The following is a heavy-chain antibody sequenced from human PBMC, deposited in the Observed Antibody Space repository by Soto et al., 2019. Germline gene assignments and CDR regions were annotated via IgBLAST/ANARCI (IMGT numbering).Heavy chain of an antibody. CDR2: INYDGSEK. CDR3: LSAKKFDY. J-gene: IGHJ4*02. CDR1: GFTLSNYW. V-gene: IGHV3-7*05. Sequence: PGGSLRLSCAASGFTLSNYWMTWVRQAPGKGLEWVANINYDGSEKNYVDSVKGRFTISRDNTRNSLALQMNTLRAEDTAVYYCLSAKKFDYWGQGTLVTVSS.